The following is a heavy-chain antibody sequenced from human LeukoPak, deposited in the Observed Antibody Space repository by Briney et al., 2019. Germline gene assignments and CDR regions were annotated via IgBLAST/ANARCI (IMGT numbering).Heavy chain of an antibody. J-gene: IGHJ5*02. D-gene: IGHD3-22*01. V-gene: IGHV3-23*01. Sequence: PGRSLRLSCAASGFTFSSYAMSWVRQAPGKGLEWVSAISGSGGSTYYADSVKGRFTISRDNSKNTLYLQMNSLRAEDTAVYYCANPYYYDSSDQGNWFDPWGQGTLVTVSS. CDR3: ANPYYYDSSDQGNWFDP. CDR1: GFTFSSYA. CDR2: ISGSGGST.